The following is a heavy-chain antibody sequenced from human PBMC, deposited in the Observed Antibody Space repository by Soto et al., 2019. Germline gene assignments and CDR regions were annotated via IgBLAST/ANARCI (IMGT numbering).Heavy chain of an antibody. J-gene: IGHJ4*02. Sequence: EVQLLESGGGLVQPGGSLRLSCAASGFSSSSNAMYWVRQAPGNVLEWVSAITDRGDTTHDADSVKGRFTISRDASKNTLYRQRNILMADETAVYYCAKDKPGTASFDYWGKGTLVTVSS. CDR3: AKDKPGTASFDY. CDR1: GFSSSSNA. V-gene: IGHV3-23*01. D-gene: IGHD1-1*01. CDR2: ITDRGDTT.